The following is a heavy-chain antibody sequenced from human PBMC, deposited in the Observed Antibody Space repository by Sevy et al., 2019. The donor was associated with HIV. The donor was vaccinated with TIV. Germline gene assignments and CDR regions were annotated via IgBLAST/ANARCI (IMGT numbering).Heavy chain of an antibody. D-gene: IGHD3-22*01. CDR1: GYTLSELS. CDR2: FDPEDDET. CDR3: ATTKDYYDSSGSPFDY. Sequence: ASVKVSSKVSGYTLSELSMHWVRQAPGKGLEWMGSFDPEDDETIYARKFQGRVTMTEDTSTDTAYMELNNLRSEDTAVYYCATTKDYYDSSGSPFDYWGQGTLVTVSS. J-gene: IGHJ4*02. V-gene: IGHV1-24*01.